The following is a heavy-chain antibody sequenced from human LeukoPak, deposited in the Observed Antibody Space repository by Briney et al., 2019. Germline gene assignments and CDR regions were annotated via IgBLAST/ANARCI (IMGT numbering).Heavy chain of an antibody. CDR1: GFTFSSYG. Sequence: GRSLRLSCAASGFTFSSYGMHWVRQAPGKGLEWVAVISYDGSNKYYADSVKGRFTISRDNAKNSLYLQMSNLRAEDTAVYFCARGGGLDVWGQGATVTVSS. J-gene: IGHJ6*02. CDR2: ISYDGSNK. D-gene: IGHD3-16*01. V-gene: IGHV3-30*03. CDR3: ARGGGLDV.